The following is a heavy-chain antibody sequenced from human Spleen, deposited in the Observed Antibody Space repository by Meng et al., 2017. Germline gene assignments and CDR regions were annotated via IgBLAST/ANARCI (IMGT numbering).Heavy chain of an antibody. V-gene: IGHV4-34*01. CDR3: TRPDTVFYGSGSLVGYYYGMDV. CDR1: GGSFSDYY. J-gene: IGHJ6*02. CDR2: INHSGST. D-gene: IGHD3-10*01. Sequence: SETLSLTCVVSGGSFSDYYWSWIRQPPGKGLEWIGEINHSGSTNYNPSLESRATISVDTSQNNLSLKLSSVTAADTAVYYCTRPDTVFYGSGSLVGYYYGMDVWGQGTTVTVSS.